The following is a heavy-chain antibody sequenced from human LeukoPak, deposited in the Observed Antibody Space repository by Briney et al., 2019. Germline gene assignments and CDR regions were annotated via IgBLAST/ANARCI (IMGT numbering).Heavy chain of an antibody. CDR2: IYYSGST. D-gene: IGHD3-22*01. J-gene: IGHJ4*02. V-gene: IGHV4-39*07. CDR1: GGSISSSSYY. Sequence: SETLSLTCTVSGGSISSSSYYWGWIRQPPGKGLEWIGSIYYSGSTYYNPSLKSRVTISVDTSKNQFSLKLSSVTAADTAVYYCARESGYYYDSSGYSLDYWGQGTLVTVSS. CDR3: ARESGYYYDSSGYSLDY.